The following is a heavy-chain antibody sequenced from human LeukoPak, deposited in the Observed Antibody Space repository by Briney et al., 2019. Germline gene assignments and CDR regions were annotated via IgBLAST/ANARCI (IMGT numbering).Heavy chain of an antibody. CDR3: ARDGPRIAALGEDFDY. CDR1: GYTFTSYY. V-gene: IGHV1-46*01. D-gene: IGHD6-6*01. Sequence: ASVKVSCKASGYTFTSYYMHWVRQAPGQGLEWMGIINPSGGSTSYAQKFQGRVTMSRDTSTSTVYMELSSLRSEDTAVYYCARDGPRIAALGEDFDYWGQGTLVTVSS. CDR2: INPSGGST. J-gene: IGHJ4*02.